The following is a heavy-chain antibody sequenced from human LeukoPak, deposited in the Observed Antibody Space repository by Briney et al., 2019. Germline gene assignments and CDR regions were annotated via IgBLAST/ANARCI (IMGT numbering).Heavy chain of an antibody. CDR2: IGSSGSTT. CDR3: AKIVAGLDY. J-gene: IGHJ4*02. CDR1: GFIFSNYG. Sequence: GGSLRLSCAASGFIFSNYGMSWVRQAPGKGLEWVSAIGSSGSTTYYADSVKGRFTISRDNSKNALYLQMNSLRAEDTAVYYCAKIVAGLDYWGQGTLVTVSS. D-gene: IGHD2-15*01. V-gene: IGHV3-23*01.